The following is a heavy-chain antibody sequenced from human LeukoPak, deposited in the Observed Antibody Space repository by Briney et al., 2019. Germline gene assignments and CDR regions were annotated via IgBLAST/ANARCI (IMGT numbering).Heavy chain of an antibody. J-gene: IGHJ4*02. Sequence: PSETLSLTCAVYGGSFSSYYWTWVRQPPGKGLEWIGEIPHRGRTLYHPSNKSRVTISADTQFALKLTSVTAADTAVYYCAILGYCSSASCYAIPIWGQGSLVTVSS. V-gene: IGHV4-34*01. CDR1: GGSFSSYY. CDR3: AILGYCSSASCYAIPI. CDR2: IPHRGRT. D-gene: IGHD2-2*01.